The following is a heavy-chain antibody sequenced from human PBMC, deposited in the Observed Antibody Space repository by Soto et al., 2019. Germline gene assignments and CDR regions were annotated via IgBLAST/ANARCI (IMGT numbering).Heavy chain of an antibody. J-gene: IGHJ4*02. CDR2: ISSLSSYI. V-gene: IGHV3-21*01. Sequence: EVQLVESGGGLVKPGGSLRVSCVASGLTFSSYSMNWVRQAPGKGLEWVSSISSLSSYIYYADSVKGRFTISRDNAKNSLYLQMNSLRAEDTAIYYCARGELWFDYWGQGTLVTVSS. CDR3: ARGELWFDY. CDR1: GLTFSSYS. D-gene: IGHD5-18*01.